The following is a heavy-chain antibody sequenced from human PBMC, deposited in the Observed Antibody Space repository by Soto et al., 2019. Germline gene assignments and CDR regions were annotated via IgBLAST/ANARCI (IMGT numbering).Heavy chain of an antibody. J-gene: IGHJ4*02. CDR2: ISAYNGDT. D-gene: IGHD3-22*01. CDR1: GYTFRSYG. Sequence: QIQLVQSGGEVKKPGASVKVSCKASGYTFRSYGISWVRKAPGQGLERVGWISAYNGDTHYAPKFQDRITLTTETSTDPAYLELRSLRLADTAVYYCARDWSRYYDNSGLIWFYWGQGSLVTVSS. V-gene: IGHV1-18*04. CDR3: ARDWSRYYDNSGLIWFY.